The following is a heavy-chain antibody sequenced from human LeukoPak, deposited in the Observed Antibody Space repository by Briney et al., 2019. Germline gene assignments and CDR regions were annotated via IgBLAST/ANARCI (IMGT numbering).Heavy chain of an antibody. Sequence: ASVKVSCKASGYTFTSYGISWVRQAPGQGLEWMGWISAYNGNTNYAQKLQGRVTTTTDTSTSTAYMELRSLRSDDTAVYYCAREGLTYYYDSSGYYYLGYWGQGTLVTVSS. V-gene: IGHV1-18*01. CDR3: AREGLTYYYDSSGYYYLGY. CDR1: GYTFTSYG. D-gene: IGHD3-22*01. J-gene: IGHJ4*02. CDR2: ISAYNGNT.